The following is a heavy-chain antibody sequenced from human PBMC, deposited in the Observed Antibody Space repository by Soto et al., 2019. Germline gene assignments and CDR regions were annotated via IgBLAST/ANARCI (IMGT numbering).Heavy chain of an antibody. CDR1: GFTFSSYG. CDR3: AKDTGYGDSGVY. V-gene: IGHV3-30*18. D-gene: IGHD4-17*01. Sequence: GGSLRLSCAASGFTFSSYGMHWVRQAPGKGLEWVAVISYDGGYKFYADSVKGRFTISRDNSKNTLYLQMNSLRAEGTAVFYCAKDTGYGDSGVYWGQGTLVTVSS. J-gene: IGHJ4*02. CDR2: ISYDGGYK.